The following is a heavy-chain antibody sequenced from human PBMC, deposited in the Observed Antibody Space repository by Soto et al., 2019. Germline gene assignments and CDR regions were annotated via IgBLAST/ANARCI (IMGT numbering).Heavy chain of an antibody. V-gene: IGHV3-30-3*01. CDR1: GFTFSSYA. CDR3: ARDLFGSSDWFDP. CDR2: ISYDGSNK. D-gene: IGHD6-6*01. Sequence: GGSLRLSCAPSGFTFSSYAMHWVRQAPGKGLEWVAVISYDGSNKYYADSVKGRFTISRDNSKNTLYLQMNSLRAEDTAVYYCARDLFGSSDWFDPWGQGTLVTVSS. J-gene: IGHJ5*02.